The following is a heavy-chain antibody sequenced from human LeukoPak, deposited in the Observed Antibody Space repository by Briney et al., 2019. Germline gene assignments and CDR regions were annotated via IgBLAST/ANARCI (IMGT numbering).Heavy chain of an antibody. J-gene: IGHJ6*03. V-gene: IGHV1-2*02. CDR2: IDPNSGGT. D-gene: IGHD3-9*01. CDR3: ARGAVDILTGYYSRGYYYMDV. CDR1: GYTFTDYY. Sequence: GASVKVSCKTSGYTFTDYYMHWVRQAPGQGLEWMAWIDPNSGGTNYAQKFQGRVTMTRDTSISTAYMELSRLRSDDTAVYYCARGAVDILTGYYSRGYYYMDVWGKGTTVTISS.